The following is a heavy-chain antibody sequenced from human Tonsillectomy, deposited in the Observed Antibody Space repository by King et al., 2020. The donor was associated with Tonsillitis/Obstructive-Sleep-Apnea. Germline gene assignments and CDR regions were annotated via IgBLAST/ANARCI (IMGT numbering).Heavy chain of an antibody. CDR3: AKEEVDGSWGYDSYYYYYGMDV. V-gene: IGHV3-23*04. CDR2: IRGSGGST. CDR1: GFTFSSYA. D-gene: IGHD3-10*01. J-gene: IGHJ6*02. Sequence: GQLVQSGGGLVQPGGSLRLSCAASGFTFSSYAMSWVRQAPGKGLEWVSAIRGSGGSTYYADSVKGRFTISRENSKKTLYLQMNSRRAEEPAVYYCAKEEVDGSWGYDSYYYYYGMDVWGQGTTVTVSS.